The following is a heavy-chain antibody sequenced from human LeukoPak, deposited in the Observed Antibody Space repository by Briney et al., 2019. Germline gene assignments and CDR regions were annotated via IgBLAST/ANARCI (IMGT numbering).Heavy chain of an antibody. CDR3: ARDSRRELLHAFDI. CDR2: IDYSAST. CDR1: GGSISTYY. Sequence: SETLSLTCTVSGGSISTYYWSWIRQPPGKGLEWITYIDYSASTNYNPSLKSRVTISVDTSKNQFSLKLSSVTAADTAVYYCARDSRRELLHAFDIWGQGTMVTVSS. J-gene: IGHJ3*02. V-gene: IGHV4-59*01. D-gene: IGHD1-26*01.